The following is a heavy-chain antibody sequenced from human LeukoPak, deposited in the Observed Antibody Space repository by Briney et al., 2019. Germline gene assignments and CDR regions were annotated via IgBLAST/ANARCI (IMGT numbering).Heavy chain of an antibody. J-gene: IGHJ6*03. CDR3: ARVSGYCSGGSCHGGYYYYYMDV. Sequence: GGSLRLSCAASGFTFSSCSMNWVRQAPGKGLEWVSSISSSSSYIYYADSVKGRFTISRDNAKNSLYLQMNSLRAEDTAVYYCARVSGYCSGGSCHGGYYYYYMDVWGKGTTVTVSS. CDR2: ISSSSSYI. D-gene: IGHD2-15*01. CDR1: GFTFSSCS. V-gene: IGHV3-21*01.